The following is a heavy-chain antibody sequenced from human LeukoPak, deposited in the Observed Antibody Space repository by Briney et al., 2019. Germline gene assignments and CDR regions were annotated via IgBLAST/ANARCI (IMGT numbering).Heavy chain of an antibody. CDR2: INDYTGDS. Sequence: SETLSLTCTVFGRSFTDYFWTWIRHSPGKGLEWIGEINDYTGDSKYNPSLNSRVSLSLEKSKNQLYLELRSVTAADRAVYYCARGRIAKIVVVHSFSYGMDVWGQGTTVTVSS. CDR3: ARGRIAKIVVVHSFSYGMDV. J-gene: IGHJ6*02. CDR1: GRSFTDYF. D-gene: IGHD3-22*01. V-gene: IGHV4-34*01.